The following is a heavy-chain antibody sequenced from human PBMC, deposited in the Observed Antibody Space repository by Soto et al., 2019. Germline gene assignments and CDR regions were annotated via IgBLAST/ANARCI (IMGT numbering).Heavy chain of an antibody. J-gene: IGHJ6*02. CDR1: GYTFTSYG. CDR3: AREGVAARPGLRYFDWLAPAFGMDV. CDR2: ISAYNGNT. Sequence: ASVKVSCKASGYTFTSYGISWVRQAPGQGLEWMGWISAYNGNTNYTQKLQGRVTMTTDTSTSTAYMELRSLRSDDTAAYYCAREGVAARPGLRYFDWLAPAFGMDVWGQATTVTVSS. D-gene: IGHD3-9*01. V-gene: IGHV1-18*01.